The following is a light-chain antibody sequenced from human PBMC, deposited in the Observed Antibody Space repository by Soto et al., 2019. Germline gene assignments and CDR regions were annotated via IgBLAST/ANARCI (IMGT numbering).Light chain of an antibody. Sequence: DIQMTQSPSSMSASVGDRVTITCRAGQGIGSRLDWYQQKPGEAPKLLIYDASSLQSGVPSRFSGSGSGTDFTLTISSLHPEDFATYYCQQGNSFPLTFGPGTKVDIK. CDR2: DAS. J-gene: IGKJ3*01. CDR1: QGIGSR. CDR3: QQGNSFPLT. V-gene: IGKV1-12*01.